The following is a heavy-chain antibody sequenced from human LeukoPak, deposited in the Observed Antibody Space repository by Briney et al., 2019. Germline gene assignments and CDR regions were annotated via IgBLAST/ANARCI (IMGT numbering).Heavy chain of an antibody. D-gene: IGHD2-15*01. Sequence: SETLSLTCAVSGGSISGSNWWSWVRQPPGKGLEWIGEIYHSGSTNYNPSLKSRVTISVDKSKNQFSLKLSSVTAADTAVYYWGREGCSCGRCYGVFDYLGQGTL. CDR3: GREGCSCGRCYGVFDY. CDR2: IYHSGST. CDR1: GGSISGSNW. V-gene: IGHV4-4*02. J-gene: IGHJ4*02.